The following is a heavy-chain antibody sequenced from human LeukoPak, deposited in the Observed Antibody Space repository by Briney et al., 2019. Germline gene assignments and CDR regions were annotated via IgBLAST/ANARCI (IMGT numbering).Heavy chain of an antibody. Sequence: GGSLRLSCAASGFTFSSYAMSWVRQAPGKGLEWVSAISGSGGSTYYADSVKGRFTISRDNSKNTLYLQMNSLRAEDTAVYYCAKDQGISSGYYYFDYWGQGTLVTVSS. CDR1: GFTFSSYA. D-gene: IGHD3-22*01. V-gene: IGHV3-23*01. J-gene: IGHJ4*02. CDR3: AKDQGISSGYYYFDY. CDR2: ISGSGGST.